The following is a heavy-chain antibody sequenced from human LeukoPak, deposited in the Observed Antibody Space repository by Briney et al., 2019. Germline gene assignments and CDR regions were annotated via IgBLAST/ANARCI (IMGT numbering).Heavy chain of an antibody. Sequence: GWSLTLFCEASGFNFDDYGMNWLRQVTGEGVECGSGLSWGSDRIDYADSVKGRFIISRDHAKNSLYLKMNSLRVEDTALYYCAKEEVSSLNGQFYYYMDVCDKGTTVTV. CDR1: GFNFDDYG. D-gene: IGHD2-8*01. J-gene: IGHJ6*03. CDR2: LSWGSDRI. V-gene: IGHV3-9*01. CDR3: AKEEVSSLNGQFYYYMDV.